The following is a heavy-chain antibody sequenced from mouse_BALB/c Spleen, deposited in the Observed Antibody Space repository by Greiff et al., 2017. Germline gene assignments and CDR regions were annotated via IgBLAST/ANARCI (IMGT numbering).Heavy chain of an antibody. CDR3: ARVIYYYGDYYAMDY. V-gene: IGHV2-9*02. D-gene: IGHD1-1*01. CDR1: GFSLTSYG. Sequence: VKLMESGPGLVAPSQSLSITCTVSGFSLTSYGVHWVRQPPGKGLEWLGVIWAGGSTNYNSALMSRLSISKDNSKSQVFLKMNSLQTDDTAMYYCARVIYYYGDYYAMDYWGQGTSVTVSS. CDR2: IWAGGST. J-gene: IGHJ4*01.